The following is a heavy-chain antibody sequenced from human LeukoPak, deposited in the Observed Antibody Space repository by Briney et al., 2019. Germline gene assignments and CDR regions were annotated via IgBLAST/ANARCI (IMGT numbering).Heavy chain of an antibody. Sequence: RASVKVSCKASGGTFSSYAISWVRQAPGQGLEWMGGIIPIFGTADYAQQLQGRVTITADESTSTAYMELSSLKSEDTAVYYCARDPSMVRGENTPYFDYWGQGTLVTVSS. V-gene: IGHV1-69*13. CDR2: IIPIFGTA. D-gene: IGHD3-10*01. J-gene: IGHJ4*02. CDR1: GGTFSSYA. CDR3: ARDPSMVRGENTPYFDY.